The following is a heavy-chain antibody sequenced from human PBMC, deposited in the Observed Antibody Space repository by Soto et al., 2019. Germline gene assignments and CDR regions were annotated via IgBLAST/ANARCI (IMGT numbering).Heavy chain of an antibody. CDR2: ISISGNT. J-gene: IGHJ5*02. CDR1: GDSISSDF. CDR3: ARGREDFHAGSGPRWMWLAP. D-gene: IGHD3-3*01. Sequence: SETLSLTCAVSGDSISSDFWSCIVHSPGNGLEWIGYISISGNTDYSPSLKSRATISADTSRNQFSLKLRSVNTADTAVYFCARGREDFHAGSGPRWMWLAPWGQGTLVS. V-gene: IGHV4-59*13.